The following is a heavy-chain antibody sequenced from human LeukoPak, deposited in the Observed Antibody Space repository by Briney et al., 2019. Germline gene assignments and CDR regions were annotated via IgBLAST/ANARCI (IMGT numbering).Heavy chain of an antibody. CDR3: VRDDLWQQMAL. V-gene: IGHV3-53*01. Sequence: GGSLRLSCAASGFTFSSYGMHWVRQAPGKGLEWVSVLHSGGSTFYAQSVKGRFTISRDNSNNILYLQMNRLRAEDTAMYYCVRDDLWQQMALWGQGTLVAVSS. CDR1: GFTFSSYG. J-gene: IGHJ1*01. CDR2: LHSGGST. D-gene: IGHD6-13*01.